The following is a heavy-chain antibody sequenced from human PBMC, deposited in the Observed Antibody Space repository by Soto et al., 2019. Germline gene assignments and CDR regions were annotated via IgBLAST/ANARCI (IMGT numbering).Heavy chain of an antibody. CDR2: IYWDDDK. V-gene: IGHV2-5*02. D-gene: IGHD2-15*01. CDR3: AHRAVLCSGGTCYSHPFDS. Sequence: SGPTLVNPTQTLTLTCTFSGFSFNTTGVGVGWIRQPPGRPLEWLTIIYWDDDKRYSPSLKSRLTITKDTSKHQVVLTLTNMDPVDTGTYFCAHRAVLCSGGTCYSHPFDSWGQGTLVTVSS. J-gene: IGHJ4*02. CDR1: GFSFNTTGVG.